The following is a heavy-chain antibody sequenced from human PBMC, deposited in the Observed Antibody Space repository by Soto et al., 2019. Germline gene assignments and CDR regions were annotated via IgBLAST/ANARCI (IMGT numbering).Heavy chain of an antibody. J-gene: IGHJ6*02. V-gene: IGHV5-10-1*04. CDR3: ARHTIVVVPAAMAADYYYYGMDV. CDR2: IDPSDSDT. Sequence: PGESLKISCKGSGYSFTSYWISWVRQMPGKGLEWMGRIDPSDSDTNYSPSFQGQVAISADKSISTAYLQWSSLKASDTAMYYCARHTIVVVPAAMAADYYYYGMDVWGQGTTVTVSS. CDR1: GYSFTSYW. D-gene: IGHD2-2*01.